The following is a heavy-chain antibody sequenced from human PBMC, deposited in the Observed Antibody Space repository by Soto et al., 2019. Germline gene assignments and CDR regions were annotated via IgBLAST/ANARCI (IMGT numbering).Heavy chain of an antibody. CDR1: GFTFSRHG. CDR3: ARDEEMATISFFDY. J-gene: IGHJ4*02. D-gene: IGHD5-12*01. CDR2: IWYDGSNK. V-gene: IGHV3-33*01. Sequence: QVQLVESGGGVVQPGRSLRLSCAASGFTFSRHGMHWVRQAPGKGLEGVAVIWYDGSNKYYADSVKGRFTISRDNSKNTLYLQMNSLRAEDTAVYYCARDEEMATISFFDYWGQGTLVTVSS.